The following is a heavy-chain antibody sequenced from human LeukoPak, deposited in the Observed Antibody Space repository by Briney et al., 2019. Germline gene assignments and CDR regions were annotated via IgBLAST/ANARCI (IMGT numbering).Heavy chain of an antibody. Sequence: PGGSLRLSCAASGFTFSNYAMSWVRQAPGKGLEWVSVVTGSGGGTDYADSVKGRFTTSRDNSKNTLYLQMNSLRAEDTAVYYCAKGLGSGSGYFDYWGQGTLVTVSS. CDR1: GFTFSNYA. D-gene: IGHD3-10*01. J-gene: IGHJ4*02. V-gene: IGHV3-23*01. CDR3: AKGLGSGSGYFDY. CDR2: VTGSGGGT.